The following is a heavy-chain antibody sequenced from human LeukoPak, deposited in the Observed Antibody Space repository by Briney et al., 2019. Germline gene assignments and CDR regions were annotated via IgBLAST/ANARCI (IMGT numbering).Heavy chain of an antibody. D-gene: IGHD6-13*01. J-gene: IGHJ4*02. CDR1: GGSISSYY. CDR2: IYYRGST. Sequence: SQSLSLTCTVSGGSISSYYWSSVRQPPGKGLEWIGDIYYRGSTNYNPSLKSRVTISVETSKNEFSLKLRSVTAADTAVYYRARVTGYRIEDYFDYWGQGTLVTVSS. V-gene: IGHV4-59*01. CDR3: ARVTGYRIEDYFDY.